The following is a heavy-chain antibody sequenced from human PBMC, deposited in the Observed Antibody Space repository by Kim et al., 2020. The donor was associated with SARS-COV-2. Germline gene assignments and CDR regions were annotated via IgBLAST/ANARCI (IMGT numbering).Heavy chain of an antibody. V-gene: IGHV3-23*01. CDR2: VLGSGGVT. Sequence: GGSLRLSCAASGSTFTSYAVSWVRQAPGKGLEWASAVLGSGGVTYYTASVKGRFTISRDNSKNTLFLEMNSLRVEDTAIYYGAKEPYYSGSGSYPRYFDYWGQGTVGTGSS. D-gene: IGHD3-10*01. J-gene: IGHJ4*02. CDR3: AKEPYYSGSGSYPRYFDY. CDR1: GSTFTSYA.